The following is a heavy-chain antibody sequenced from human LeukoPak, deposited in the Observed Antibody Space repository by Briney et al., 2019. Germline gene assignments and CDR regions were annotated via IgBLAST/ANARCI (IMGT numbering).Heavy chain of an antibody. CDR1: GFTLSTNA. D-gene: IGHD3-3*01. Sequence: GGSLRLSCLTSGFTLSTNAMSWVRQAPGKGLEWISGISGSGASTYYADSVKGRFTISRDDSRNTLYLQMNSLRAEDTAVYYCAREADFWSGYSTRVFDYWGQGTLVTVSS. CDR2: ISGSGAST. J-gene: IGHJ4*02. V-gene: IGHV3-23*01. CDR3: AREADFWSGYSTRVFDY.